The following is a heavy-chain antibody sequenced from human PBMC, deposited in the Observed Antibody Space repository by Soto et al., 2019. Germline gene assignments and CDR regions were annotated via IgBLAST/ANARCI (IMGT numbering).Heavy chain of an antibody. CDR3: AKNYGSGSYSPEGGMDV. CDR2: ISGSGGST. D-gene: IGHD3-10*01. V-gene: IGHV3-23*01. J-gene: IGHJ6*02. Sequence: GGSLLLSCAASGFTFSSYAMSWVRQAPGKGLEWVSAISGSGGSTYYADSVKGRFTISRDNSKNTLYLQMNSLRAEDTAVYYCAKNYGSGSYSPEGGMDVWGQGTTVTVSS. CDR1: GFTFSSYA.